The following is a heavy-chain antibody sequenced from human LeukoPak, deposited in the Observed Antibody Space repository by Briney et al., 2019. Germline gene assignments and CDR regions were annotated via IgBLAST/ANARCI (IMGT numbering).Heavy chain of an antibody. CDR1: GSTFSSYS. D-gene: IGHD3-22*01. V-gene: IGHV3-21*01. CDR3: ARVLITMIVPGAFDI. Sequence: GGSLRLSCAASGSTFSSYSMNWVRQAPGKGLEWVSSISSSSYIYYADSVKGRFTISRDNAKNSLYLQMNSLRAEDTAVYYCARVLITMIVPGAFDIWGQGTMVTVSS. J-gene: IGHJ3*02. CDR2: ISSSSYI.